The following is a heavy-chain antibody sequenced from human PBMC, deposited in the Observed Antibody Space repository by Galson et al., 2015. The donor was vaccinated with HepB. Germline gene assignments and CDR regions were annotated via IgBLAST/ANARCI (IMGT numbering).Heavy chain of an antibody. CDR1: GDSVSSHSAA. V-gene: IGHV6-1*01. J-gene: IGHJ5*02. CDR2: TYYRSKWYT. D-gene: IGHD3-16*01. CDR3: ARDLGGFGA. Sequence: CAISGDSVSSHSAAWNWIRQSPSRGLEWLGRTYYRSKWYTDYAVSVISRITISPDTSKNQFSLQLSSVTPEDTAMYYCARDLGGFGAWGQGTLVTVSS.